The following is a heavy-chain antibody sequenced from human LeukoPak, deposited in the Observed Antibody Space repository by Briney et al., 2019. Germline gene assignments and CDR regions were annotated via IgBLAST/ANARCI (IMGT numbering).Heavy chain of an antibody. J-gene: IGHJ1*01. D-gene: IGHD3-22*01. CDR1: GFTFSSYA. CDR2: ISGSGGST. Sequence: QPGGSLRLSCAASGFTFSSYAMSWVRQAPGKGLEWVSAISGSGGSTYYADSVKGRFTISRDNSKNTLYLQMNSLRAEDTAVYYCARDGPDYDSSGYEVLWYFQHWGQGTLVTVSS. V-gene: IGHV3-23*01. CDR3: ARDGPDYDSSGYEVLWYFQH.